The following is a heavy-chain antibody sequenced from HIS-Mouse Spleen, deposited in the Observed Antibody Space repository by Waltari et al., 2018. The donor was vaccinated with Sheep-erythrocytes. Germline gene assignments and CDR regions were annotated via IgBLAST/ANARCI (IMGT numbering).Heavy chain of an antibody. D-gene: IGHD2-2*01. CDR3: AKDISRNIVVVPAAVGDY. V-gene: IGHV3-9*01. J-gene: IGHJ4*02. CDR2: IDWNSGSI. Sequence: EVQLVESGGGLLQPGRSRRLHCETSRLPFEPYGLHGVGQASGEVLCWVSGIDWNSGSIGDADSWKYRFTISRNNAKNSLYLQMNSLRAEDTALYYCAKDISRNIVVVPAAVGDYWGQGTLVTVSS. CDR1: RLPFEPYG.